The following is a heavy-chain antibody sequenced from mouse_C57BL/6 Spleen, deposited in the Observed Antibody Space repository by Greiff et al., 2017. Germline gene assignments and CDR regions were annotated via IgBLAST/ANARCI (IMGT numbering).Heavy chain of an antibody. D-gene: IGHD2-4*01. V-gene: IGHV1-18*01. CDR1: GYTFTDYN. Sequence: VQLQQSGPELVKPGASVKIPCKASGYTFTDYNMDWVKQSHGKSLEWIGDINPNNGGTIYNQKFKGKATLTVDKSSSTAYMGLRSLTSEDAAVYYCARSDFASWFACWGQGTLVTVAA. CDR3: ARSDFASWFAC. CDR2: INPNNGGT. J-gene: IGHJ3*01.